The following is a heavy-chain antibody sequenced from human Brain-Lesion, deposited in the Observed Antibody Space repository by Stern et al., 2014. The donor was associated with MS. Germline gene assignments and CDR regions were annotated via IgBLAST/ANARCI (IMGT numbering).Heavy chain of an antibody. D-gene: IGHD1-26*01. CDR3: ATLSPGAGGNYYRHFDY. Sequence: VQLVQSGAEVKKPGASVKVSCKVSGYTLTELSMHWVRQAPRKGLEWMGGFDPEDGETSYAQKFQGRGTMTEDTSTDTAYMELSSLRSEDTAVYYCATLSPGAGGNYYRHFDYWGQGTLVTVSS. CDR1: GYTLTELS. J-gene: IGHJ4*02. V-gene: IGHV1-24*01. CDR2: FDPEDGET.